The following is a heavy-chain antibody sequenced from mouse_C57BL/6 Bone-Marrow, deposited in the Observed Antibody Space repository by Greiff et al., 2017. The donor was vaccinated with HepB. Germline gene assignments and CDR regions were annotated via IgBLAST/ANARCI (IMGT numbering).Heavy chain of an antibody. V-gene: IGHV1-54*01. CDR3: ARGDYYGSSLDY. J-gene: IGHJ2*01. CDR2: INPGSGGT. D-gene: IGHD1-1*01. Sequence: VKLMESGAELVRPGTSVKVSCKASGYAFTNYLIEWVKQRPGQGLEGIGVINPGSGGTNYNEKFKGKATLTADKSSITAYMQLSSLTSEDSAVYFCARGDYYGSSLDYWGQGTTLTVSS. CDR1: GYAFTNYL.